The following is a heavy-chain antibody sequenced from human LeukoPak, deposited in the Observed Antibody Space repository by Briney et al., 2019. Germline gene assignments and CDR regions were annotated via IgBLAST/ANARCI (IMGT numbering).Heavy chain of an antibody. V-gene: IGHV3-30*18. D-gene: IGHD3-10*01. CDR1: GFTFSSYG. J-gene: IGHJ6*04. CDR2: ISYDGSNK. Sequence: GRSLRLSCAASGFTFSSYGMHWVRQAPGKGLEWVAVISYDGSNKYYADSVKGRFTISRDNSKNTLYLQMNSLRAEDTAVYYCAKDLLYGSEYYYGMDVWGKGTTVTVSS. CDR3: AKDLLYGSEYYYGMDV.